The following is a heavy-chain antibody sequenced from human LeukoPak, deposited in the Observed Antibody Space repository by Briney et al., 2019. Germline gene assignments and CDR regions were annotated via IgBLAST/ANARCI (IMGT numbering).Heavy chain of an antibody. D-gene: IGHD1-26*01. Sequence: SETLSLTCTVSGGSISRSSNYWGWIRQPPGKGLEWIGTVYYSGSATYNPSLRSRVTISINTSNNQFSLKVNSVTAADTAVYYCARDSPFEWDVFGDSFDIWGQGTVVTVSS. J-gene: IGHJ3*02. CDR3: ARDSPFEWDVFGDSFDI. CDR2: VYYSGSA. V-gene: IGHV4-39*07. CDR1: GGSISRSSNY.